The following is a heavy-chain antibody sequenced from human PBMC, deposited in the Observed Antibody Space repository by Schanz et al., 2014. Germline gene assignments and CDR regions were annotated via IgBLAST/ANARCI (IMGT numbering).Heavy chain of an antibody. Sequence: EVQLVESGGGLVQPGGSLRLSCAASGFTFSSYWMSWVRQAPGKGLEWVANIKQHGNEKYYVDSVKGRFTISRDNAKISLYLQMNSLRVEDTAVYYCARGIDVSDFWSGSPPKGGANDYWGQGTLVTVSS. CDR2: IKQHGNEK. D-gene: IGHD3-3*01. V-gene: IGHV3-7*02. J-gene: IGHJ4*02. CDR3: ARGIDVSDFWSGSPPKGGANDY. CDR1: GFTFSSYW.